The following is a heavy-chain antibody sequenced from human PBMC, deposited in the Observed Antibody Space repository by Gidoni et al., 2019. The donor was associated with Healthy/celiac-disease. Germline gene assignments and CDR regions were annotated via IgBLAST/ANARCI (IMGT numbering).Heavy chain of an antibody. D-gene: IGHD3-10*01. CDR2: IDPSDSYT. V-gene: IGHV5-10-1*03. CDR1: GYSFTSYW. Sequence: EVQLVQSGAEVKKPGASLRISCKGSGYSFTSYWISWVRQMPGKGLEWMGRIDPSDSYTNYSPSFQGHVTISADKSSSTAYLQWSSLKASDTAMYYCATQRITMVRGVTGGWFDPWGQGTLVTVSS. CDR3: ATQRITMVRGVTGGWFDP. J-gene: IGHJ5*02.